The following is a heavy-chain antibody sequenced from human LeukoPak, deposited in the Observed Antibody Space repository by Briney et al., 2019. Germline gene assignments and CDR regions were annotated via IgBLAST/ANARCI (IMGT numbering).Heavy chain of an antibody. CDR1: GYSFTSYW. V-gene: IGHV5-51*01. J-gene: IGHJ4*02. D-gene: IGHD1-26*01. CDR3: ARRSGKWEPNRRYFDY. CDR2: IYPGDSET. Sequence: PGESLKISCKGSGYSFTSYWIGWVRQMPGKGLEWMGIIYPGDSETRYSPSFQGQVTISADKSISTAYLQWSSLKASDTAMYYCARRSGKWEPNRRYFDYWGQGTLVTVSS.